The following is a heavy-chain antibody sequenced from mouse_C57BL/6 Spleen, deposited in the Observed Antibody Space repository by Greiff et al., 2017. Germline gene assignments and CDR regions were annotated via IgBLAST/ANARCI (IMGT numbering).Heavy chain of an antibody. J-gene: IGHJ4*01. CDR1: GYAFSSSW. D-gene: IGHD1-1*01. Sequence: QVQLKESGPELVKPGASVKISCKASGYAFSSSWMNWVKQRPGKGLEWIGRIYPGDGDTNYNGKFKGKATLTADKSSSTAYMQLSSLTSEDSAVYFCARWSITTVSYAMDYWGQGTSVTVSS. CDR2: IYPGDGDT. V-gene: IGHV1-82*01. CDR3: ARWSITTVSYAMDY.